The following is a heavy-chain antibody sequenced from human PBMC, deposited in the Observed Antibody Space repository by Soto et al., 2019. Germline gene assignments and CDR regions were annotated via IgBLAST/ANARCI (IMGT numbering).Heavy chain of an antibody. CDR2: ISYDGSNK. J-gene: IGHJ6*02. Sequence: GGSLRLSCAASGFTFSSYGMHWVRQAPGKGLEWVAVISYDGSNKYYADSVKGRFTISRDNSKNTLYLQMNSLRAEDTAVYYCAKDLARYSGYGPLDYYYGMDVWGQGTTVTVSS. CDR1: GFTFSSYG. CDR3: AKDLARYSGYGPLDYYYGMDV. V-gene: IGHV3-30*18. D-gene: IGHD5-12*01.